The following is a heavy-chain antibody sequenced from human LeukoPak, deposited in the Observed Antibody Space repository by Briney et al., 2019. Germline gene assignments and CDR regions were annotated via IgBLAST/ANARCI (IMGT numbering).Heavy chain of an antibody. J-gene: IGHJ3*02. CDR3: ASPISGQSFDI. D-gene: IGHD6-19*01. CDR1: GLSVSSSY. CDR2: LYTSGSA. Sequence: VGSLRLSCAASGLSVSSSYMSWVRQAPGKGLAWVSILYTSGSAYYADSAKGRFTISRDNSKNTLYLQMNSLTAEDTAVYYCASPISGQSFDIWGQGTLVTVSS. V-gene: IGHV3-53*01.